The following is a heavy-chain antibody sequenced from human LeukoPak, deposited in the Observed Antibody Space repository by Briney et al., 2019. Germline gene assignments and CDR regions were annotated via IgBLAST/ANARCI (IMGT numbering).Heavy chain of an antibody. V-gene: IGHV4-39*01. D-gene: IGHD6-13*01. CDR2: FYYSGST. Sequence: PSETLSLTCTVSGGSISSSSYYWGWIRQPPGKGLEWIGSFYYSGSTYYNPSLKSRVTISVDTSKNQFSLKPSSVTAADTAVYYCARHLSHSSSWYIGRYYFDYWGQGTLVTVSS. CDR3: ARHLSHSSSWYIGRYYFDY. CDR1: GGSISSSSYY. J-gene: IGHJ4*02.